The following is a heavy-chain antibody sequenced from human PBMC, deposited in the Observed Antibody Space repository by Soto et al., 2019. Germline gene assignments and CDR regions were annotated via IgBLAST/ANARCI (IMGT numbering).Heavy chain of an antibody. CDR3: ARASRLRYYDSSGYNFDY. Sequence: ASVKVSCKASGGTFSSYAISWVRQAPGQGLEWMGGIIPIFGTANYAQKFQGRVTITADESTSTAYMELSSLRSEDTAVYYCARASRLRYYDSSGYNFDYWGQGTLVTVSS. CDR2: IIPIFGTA. CDR1: GGTFSSYA. D-gene: IGHD3-22*01. V-gene: IGHV1-69*13. J-gene: IGHJ4*02.